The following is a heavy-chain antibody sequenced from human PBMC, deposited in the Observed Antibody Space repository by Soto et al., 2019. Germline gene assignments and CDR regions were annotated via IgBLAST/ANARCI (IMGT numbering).Heavy chain of an antibody. D-gene: IGHD5-18*01. CDR1: GGAIIDTNYY. V-gene: IGHV4-39*01. CDR2: IFHSGNT. J-gene: IGHJ4*02. CDR3: ARHIRYTYGYFPRYTDQ. Sequence: PSETLSLTCTVSGGAIIDTNYYWGWIRQPPGKGLEWIGSIFHSGNTYYNPSLESRVTISVDTSKNQFSLMLNSVTAADTAIYYCARHIRYTYGYFPRYTDQWGQGTLVTVSS.